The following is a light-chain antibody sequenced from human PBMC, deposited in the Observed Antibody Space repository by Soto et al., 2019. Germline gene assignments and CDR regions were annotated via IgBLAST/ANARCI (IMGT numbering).Light chain of an antibody. CDR2: GAS. CDR1: QSVRNN. J-gene: IGKJ2*01. V-gene: IGKV3-15*01. CDR3: QQYNNWPYT. Sequence: EIVLTQSPGTLSLSPGERATLSCRASQSVRNNYVAWHQQRPGQAPRLLIYGASVRATGVPARFSGSGSGTEFTLTINSLQSEDYAVYFCQQYNNWPYTFGQGTKVDI.